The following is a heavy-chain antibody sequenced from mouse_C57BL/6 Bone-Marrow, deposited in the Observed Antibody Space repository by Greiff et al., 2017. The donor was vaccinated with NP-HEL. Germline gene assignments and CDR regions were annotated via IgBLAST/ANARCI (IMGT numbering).Heavy chain of an antibody. V-gene: IGHV1-54*01. D-gene: IGHD1-1*01. CDR1: GYAFTNYL. Sequence: VKLQESGAELVRPGTSVKVSCKASGYAFTNYLIEWVKQRPGQGLEWIGVINPGSGGTNYNEKFKGKATLTADKSSSTAYMQLSSLTSEDSAVYFCAREGLLRYPYYFDYWGQGTTLTVSS. J-gene: IGHJ2*01. CDR2: INPGSGGT. CDR3: AREGLLRYPYYFDY.